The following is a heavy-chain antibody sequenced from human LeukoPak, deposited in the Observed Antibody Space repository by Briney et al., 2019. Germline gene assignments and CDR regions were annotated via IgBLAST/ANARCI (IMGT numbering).Heavy chain of an antibody. CDR1: GGTISSSSYY. CDR3: ARHQGDYDRRRFGP. J-gene: IGHJ5*02. Sequence: SETLSLTRTVSGGTISSSSYYWGWIRQPPGKGLEWIGSIHYSGITYYNPSLKSRVTISVDTSKNQFSLKLTSVIAADTAVFYCARHQGDYDRRRFGPWGQGTLVTVSS. D-gene: IGHD4-17*01. CDR2: IHYSGIT. V-gene: IGHV4-39*01.